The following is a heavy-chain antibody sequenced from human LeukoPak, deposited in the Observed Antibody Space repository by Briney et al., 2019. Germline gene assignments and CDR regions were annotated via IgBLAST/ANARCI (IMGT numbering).Heavy chain of an antibody. Sequence: GGSLRLSCAASGFTFSNAWMSWVRQAPGKGLEWVGRIKSKTDGGTTDYAAPVKGRFTISRDDSKSTLYLQMNSLKTEDTAVYYCTTNTLVVPTAILPSGFDYWGQGTLVTVSS. CDR2: IKSKTDGGTT. J-gene: IGHJ4*02. CDR3: TTNTLVVPTAILPSGFDY. V-gene: IGHV3-15*01. D-gene: IGHD2-2*02. CDR1: GFTFSNAW.